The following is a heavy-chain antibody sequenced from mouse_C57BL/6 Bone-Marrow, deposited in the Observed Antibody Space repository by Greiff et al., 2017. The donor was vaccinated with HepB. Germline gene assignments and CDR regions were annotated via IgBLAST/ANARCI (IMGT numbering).Heavy chain of an antibody. CDR1: GYTFTSYW. J-gene: IGHJ2*01. CDR3: ARKGTYYGNYVDYFDY. CDR2: IDPSDSYT. Sequence: VQLQQPGAELVMPGASVKLSCKASGYTFTSYWMHWVKQRPGQGLEWIGEIDPSDSYTNYNQKFKGKSTLTVDKSSSTAYMQLSSLTSEDSAVYYCARKGTYYGNYVDYFDYWGQGTTLTVSS. D-gene: IGHD2-10*01. V-gene: IGHV1-69*01.